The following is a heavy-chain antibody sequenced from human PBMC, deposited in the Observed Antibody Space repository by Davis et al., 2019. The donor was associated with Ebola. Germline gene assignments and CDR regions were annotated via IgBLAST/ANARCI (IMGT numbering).Heavy chain of an antibody. J-gene: IGHJ6*02. D-gene: IGHD6-25*01. CDR2: IYYSGST. Sequence: SETLSLTCTVSGGSISSSSYYWGWIRQPPGKGLEWIGSIYYSGSTYYNPSLKSRVTISVDTSKNQFSLKLSSVTAADTAVYYCAGLPIAANYYYGMDVWGQGTTVTVSS. CDR1: GGSISSSSYY. V-gene: IGHV4-39*07. CDR3: AGLPIAANYYYGMDV.